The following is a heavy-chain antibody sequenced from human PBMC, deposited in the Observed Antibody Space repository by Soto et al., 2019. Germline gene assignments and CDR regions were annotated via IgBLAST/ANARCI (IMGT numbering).Heavy chain of an antibody. J-gene: IGHJ4*02. CDR3: ARLPAGTGSSTSPIPTYFDY. CDR2: IYYSGST. Sequence: SETLSLTCTVSGGSISSSSYYWGWIRQPPGKGLEWIGSIYYSGSTYYNPSLKSRVTISVDTPKNQFSLKLSSVTAADTAVYYCARLPAGTGSSTSPIPTYFDYWGQGTLVTVSS. CDR1: GGSISSSSYY. V-gene: IGHV4-39*01. D-gene: IGHD2-2*01.